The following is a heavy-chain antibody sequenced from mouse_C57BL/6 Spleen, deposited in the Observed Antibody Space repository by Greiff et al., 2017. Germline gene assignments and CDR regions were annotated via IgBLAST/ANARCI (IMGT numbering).Heavy chain of an antibody. V-gene: IGHV1-80*01. CDR2: IYPGDGDT. CDR1: GYAFSSYW. Sequence: QVQLQQSGAELVKPGASVKISCKASGYAFSSYWMNWVKQRPGKGLEWIGQIYPGDGDTNYNGKFKGKATLTADKSSSTAYMQLSSLTSEDSAVYCGARAPITTAFDYWGQGTTLTVSS. D-gene: IGHD1-2*01. J-gene: IGHJ2*01. CDR3: ARAPITTAFDY.